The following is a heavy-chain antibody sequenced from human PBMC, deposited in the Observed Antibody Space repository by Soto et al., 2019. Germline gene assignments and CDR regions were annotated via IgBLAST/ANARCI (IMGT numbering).Heavy chain of an antibody. CDR3: ARGAVTPDS. CDR1: GFTFDSFA. J-gene: IGHJ4*02. V-gene: IGHV3-23*01. CDR2: ISASGGST. Sequence: GGSLRLSCAASGFTFDSFAMTWVRQAPGKGLEWVSAISASGGSTYYADSVKGRFTISRDSSKNTLYLQMNSLRAEDTAVYYCARGAVTPDSWGQGTLVTVSS. D-gene: IGHD3-10*01.